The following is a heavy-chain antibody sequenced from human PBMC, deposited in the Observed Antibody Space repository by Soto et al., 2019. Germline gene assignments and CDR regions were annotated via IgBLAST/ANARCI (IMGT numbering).Heavy chain of an antibody. V-gene: IGHV3-23*01. D-gene: IGHD1-26*01. J-gene: IGHJ3*02. CDR1: GFTFSSYA. Sequence: GESLKISCAASGFTFSSYAMSWVRQAPGKGLEWVSAISGSGGSTYYADSVKGRFTISRDNSKNTLYLQMNSLRAEDTAVYYCARDLGATGTFDIWGQGTMVTVSS. CDR2: ISGSGGST. CDR3: ARDLGATGTFDI.